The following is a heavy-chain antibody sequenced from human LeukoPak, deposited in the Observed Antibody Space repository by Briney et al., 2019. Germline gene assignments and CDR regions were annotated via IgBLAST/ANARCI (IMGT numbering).Heavy chain of an antibody. CDR1: GFTFSSYA. Sequence: GGSLRLSCAASGFTFSSYAVSWVRQAPGKGLEWVSAISGSGGSTYYADSVKARFTISRDNSKNTLYLQMNSLRAEDTAVYYCAKGPRGYSYGQADYWGQGTLVTVSS. CDR2: ISGSGGST. V-gene: IGHV3-23*01. D-gene: IGHD5-18*01. J-gene: IGHJ4*02. CDR3: AKGPRGYSYGQADY.